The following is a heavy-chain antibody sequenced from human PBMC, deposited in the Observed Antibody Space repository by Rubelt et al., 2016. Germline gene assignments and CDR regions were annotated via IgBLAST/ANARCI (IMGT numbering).Heavy chain of an antibody. CDR1: GYTFTSYG. CDR3: AREVLAVAGTNYFDY. CDR2: ISAYDGKT. D-gene: IGHD6-19*01. Sequence: VACKASGYTFTSYGISWVRQAPGQGLEWMGWISAYDGKTKYAQKVQNRVTMTTDASTTTAYMELRSLTFDDTAVYYCAREVLAVAGTNYFDYWGQGTLVPVSS. J-gene: IGHJ4*02. V-gene: IGHV1-18*01.